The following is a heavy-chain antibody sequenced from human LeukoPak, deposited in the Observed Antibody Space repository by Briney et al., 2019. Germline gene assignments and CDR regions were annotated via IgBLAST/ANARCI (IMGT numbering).Heavy chain of an antibody. CDR2: ISAYNGNT. CDR1: GYTFTSYD. J-gene: IGHJ5*02. V-gene: IGHV1-18*01. CDR3: ARGSGVRGVTKKGWFDP. Sequence: ASVKVSCKASGYTFTSYDINWVRQAPGQGLEWMGWISAYNGNTNYAQKFQGRVTMTTDTSTSTAYMELRSLRSDDTAVYYCARGSGVRGVTKKGWFDPWGQGTLVTVSS. D-gene: IGHD3-10*01.